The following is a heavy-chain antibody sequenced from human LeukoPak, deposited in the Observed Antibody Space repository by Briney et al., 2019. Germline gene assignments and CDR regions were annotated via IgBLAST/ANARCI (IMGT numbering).Heavy chain of an antibody. V-gene: IGHV1-8*01. J-gene: IGHJ6*02. D-gene: IGHD3-10*01. CDR1: GYTFTSYD. CDR2: MNPNSGNT. CDR3: ARGLTMVRGVLHYYYYGMDV. Sequence: ASVKVSCKASGYTFTSYDINWVRQATGQGLEWMGWMNPNSGNTGYAQKFQGRVTMTRNTSISTAYMELSSLRSEDTAVYYCARGLTMVRGVLHYYYYGMDVWGQGTTVTVSS.